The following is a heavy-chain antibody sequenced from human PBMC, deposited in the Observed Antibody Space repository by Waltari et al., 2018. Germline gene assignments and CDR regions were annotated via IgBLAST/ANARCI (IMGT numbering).Heavy chain of an antibody. CDR3: ARAGAVRGRYYFDY. V-gene: IGHV1-46*01. CDR2: INPGGGST. CDR1: GYIFTNYY. Sequence: QVQLVQSGAEVKKPGASVNVSCKASGYIFTNYYVHWVRQAPGQGLEWIGIINPGGGSTRNAQKCQGRVTRTRDTSTSTGHMEMGSLGSEGTAGYYCARAGAVRGRYYFDYWGQGSLVTVSS. J-gene: IGHJ4*02. D-gene: IGHD3-10*01.